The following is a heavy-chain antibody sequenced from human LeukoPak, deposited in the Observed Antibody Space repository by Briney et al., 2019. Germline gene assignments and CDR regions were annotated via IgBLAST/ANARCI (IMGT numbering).Heavy chain of an antibody. CDR1: GFTFRNCD. D-gene: IGHD3-22*01. CDR3: AKDGSGYYDSSGYDAFDI. CDR2: IWYDGANK. V-gene: IGHV3-33*06. J-gene: IGHJ3*02. Sequence: PGRPLRLSCAASGFTFRNCDMHWVRQAPGKGLEWLAGIWYDGANKYYADSVKGRFTISRDNSKNTLYLQMNSLRAEDTAVYYCAKDGSGYYDSSGYDAFDIWGQGTMVTVSS.